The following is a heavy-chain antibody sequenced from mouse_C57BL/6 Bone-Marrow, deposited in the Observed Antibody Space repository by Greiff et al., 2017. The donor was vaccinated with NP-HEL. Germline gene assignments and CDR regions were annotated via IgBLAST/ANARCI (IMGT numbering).Heavy chain of an antibody. D-gene: IGHD1-1*01. Sequence: QVQLKQSGAELVRPGSSVKLSCKASGYTFTSYWMHWVKQRPIQGLEWIGNIDPSDSETHYNQKFKDKATLTVDKSSSTAYMQLSSLTSEDSAVYYCARITTVVPYYYAMDYWGQGTSVTVSS. CDR3: ARITTVVPYYYAMDY. V-gene: IGHV1-52*01. J-gene: IGHJ4*01. CDR1: GYTFTSYW. CDR2: IDPSDSET.